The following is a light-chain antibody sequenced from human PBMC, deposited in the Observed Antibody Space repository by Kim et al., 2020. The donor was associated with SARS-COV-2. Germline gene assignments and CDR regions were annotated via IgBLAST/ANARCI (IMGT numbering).Light chain of an antibody. CDR1: TSQIGNKY. CDR2: SDT. V-gene: IGLV1-47*01. Sequence: GQGTTFVRSGSTSQIGNKYVCWYQQLPGTAPKLLIYSDTRRPSGVPDLFSGSKSGTSASLAISGLQSEDEADYYCATWDDSLSVVVFGGGTQLTVL. J-gene: IGLJ2*01. CDR3: ATWDDSLSVVV.